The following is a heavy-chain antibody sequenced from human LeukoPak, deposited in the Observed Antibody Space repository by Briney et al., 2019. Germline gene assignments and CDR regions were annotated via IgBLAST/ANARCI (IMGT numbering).Heavy chain of an antibody. Sequence: SQTLSLTCAISGDSVSSNSAVWHWIRQSPSRGLEWLGRTYYRSRWYSDYALSVKSRVTINPDTSKNQFSLHLHFVTPEDMALYYCARDRSGTGYFDYWGQGTLVTVSS. V-gene: IGHV6-1*01. CDR2: TYYRSRWYS. D-gene: IGHD2-8*02. CDR3: ARDRSGTGYFDY. J-gene: IGHJ4*02. CDR1: GDSVSSNSAV.